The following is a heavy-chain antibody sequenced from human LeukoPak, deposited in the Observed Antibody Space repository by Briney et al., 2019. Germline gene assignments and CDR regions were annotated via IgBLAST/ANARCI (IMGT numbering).Heavy chain of an antibody. CDR2: ISSSSSYI. V-gene: IGHV3-21*01. CDR3: AKGPRITGTTWYYYYYMDV. CDR1: GFIFSSYS. D-gene: IGHD1-7*01. Sequence: GGSLRLSCAASGFIFSSYSMNWVRQAPGKGLEWVSSISSSSSYIYYADSVKGRFTISRDNAKNSLYLQMNSLRAEDTAVYYCAKGPRITGTTWYYYYYMDVWGKGTTVTVSS. J-gene: IGHJ6*03.